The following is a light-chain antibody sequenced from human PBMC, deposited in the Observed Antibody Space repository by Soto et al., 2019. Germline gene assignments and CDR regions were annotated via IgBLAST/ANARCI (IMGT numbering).Light chain of an antibody. J-gene: IGKJ1*01. Sequence: DIQMPQSPSTLSASVGDRVTITCRASQSISSWLAWYQQKPGKAPKLLIYDASSLESGVPSRFSGSGSGAEFTLTISSLQPDDFATYYCQQYNSYTWTFGQGTKVDNK. CDR3: QQYNSYTWT. CDR1: QSISSW. V-gene: IGKV1-5*01. CDR2: DAS.